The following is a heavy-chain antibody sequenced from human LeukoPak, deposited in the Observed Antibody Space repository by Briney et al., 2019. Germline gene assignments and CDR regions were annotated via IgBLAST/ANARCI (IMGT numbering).Heavy chain of an antibody. Sequence: PGGSLRLSCAASGFTFSSYTMSWVRQAPGKGLEWVSGISGSGGSTYYADSVKGRFTISRDNSKNTLYLQMNGLRAEDTAVYYCAKDRYYDSSGPWGYWGQGTLVTVSS. D-gene: IGHD3-22*01. CDR3: AKDRYYDSSGPWGY. V-gene: IGHV3-23*01. CDR2: ISGSGGST. CDR1: GFTFSSYT. J-gene: IGHJ4*02.